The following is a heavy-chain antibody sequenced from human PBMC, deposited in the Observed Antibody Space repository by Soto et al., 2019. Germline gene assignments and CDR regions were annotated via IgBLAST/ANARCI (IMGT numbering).Heavy chain of an antibody. CDR2: MHSNGNA. Sequence: SETLSLTCTVSGASMRDYYGTWVRQSPGRGLEWIGFMHSNGNANYSSSLRGRATISVDTYKNQFSLSLTSATAADSAVYYCVRSGHNIEKVVWGQGILVTVSS. CDR1: GASMRDYY. CDR3: VRSGHNIEKVV. V-gene: IGHV4-59*01. D-gene: IGHD3-10*01. J-gene: IGHJ4*02.